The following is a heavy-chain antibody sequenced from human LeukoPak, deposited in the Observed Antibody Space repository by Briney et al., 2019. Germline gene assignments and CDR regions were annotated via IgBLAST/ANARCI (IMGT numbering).Heavy chain of an antibody. Sequence: SETLSLTCAVYGGSFSGYYWSWIRQPPGKGLEWIGEINHSGSTNYNPSLKSRVTISVDTSKNQFSLKLSSVTAADTAVYYCARRPGCSGGSCYSFYRFRLDYWGQGTLVTVSS. CDR1: GGSFSGYY. D-gene: IGHD2-15*01. CDR2: INHSGST. V-gene: IGHV4-34*01. CDR3: ARRPGCSGGSCYSFYRFRLDY. J-gene: IGHJ4*02.